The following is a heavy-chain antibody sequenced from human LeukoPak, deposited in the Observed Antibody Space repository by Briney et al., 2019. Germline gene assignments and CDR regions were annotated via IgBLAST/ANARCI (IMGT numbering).Heavy chain of an antibody. D-gene: IGHD6-19*01. CDR1: GYSFTGYY. CDR2: INPNSGGT. CDR3: ARFSGWYLHYFDY. V-gene: IGHV1-2*02. Sequence: ASVKVSCKASGYSFTGYYVHWVRQAPGQGLEWTGWINPNSGGTNFAQKFQGRVTMTRDTSIGTDYMELSRLTSDDTAVYYCARFSGWYLHYFDYWGQGTLVTVSS. J-gene: IGHJ4*02.